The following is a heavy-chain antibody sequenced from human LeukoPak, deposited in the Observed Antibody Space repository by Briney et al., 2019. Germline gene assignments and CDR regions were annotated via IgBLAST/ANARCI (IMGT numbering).Heavy chain of an antibody. CDR2: ISSSSGYI. CDR3: ARSALELGYFDY. CDR1: GFTFSSYS. V-gene: IGHV3-21*01. Sequence: GGSLRLSCAASGFTFSSYSMNWVRQAPGKGLEWVSSISSSSGYIYYADSVKGRFTISRDNAKNSLYLQMNSLRAEDTAVYYCARSALELGYFDYWGQGTLVTVSS. J-gene: IGHJ4*02. D-gene: IGHD7-27*01.